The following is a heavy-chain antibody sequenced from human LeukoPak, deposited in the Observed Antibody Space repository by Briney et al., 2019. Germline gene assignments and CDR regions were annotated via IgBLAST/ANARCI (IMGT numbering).Heavy chain of an antibody. D-gene: IGHD1-26*01. J-gene: IGHJ4*02. Sequence: GGSLRLSCAASGFTFSSYAMNWVRQAPGKGLEWVSAIGGSGGSTYYADSVKGRFTISRDNSKNTLYLQMNSLRAEDTAVYYCAKGFYHVGATTVYDYWGQGTLVTVSS. CDR2: IGGSGGST. CDR3: AKGFYHVGATTVYDY. CDR1: GFTFSSYA. V-gene: IGHV3-23*01.